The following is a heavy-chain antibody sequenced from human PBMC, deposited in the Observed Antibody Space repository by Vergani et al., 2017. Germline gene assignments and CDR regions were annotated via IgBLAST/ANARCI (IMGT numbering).Heavy chain of an antibody. D-gene: IGHD3-16*01. Sequence: QVQLQESGPGLVKPSQTLSLTCTVSGGSISSYYWSWIRQPPGKGLEWIGYIYYSGSTNYNPSLKRRVTISVDTSKNQFSLKLSAVTAADTAVYYCAGLAPRGGDYWGQGTLVTVSS. CDR2: IYYSGST. V-gene: IGHV4-59*12. CDR3: AGLAPRGGDY. J-gene: IGHJ4*02. CDR1: GGSISSYY.